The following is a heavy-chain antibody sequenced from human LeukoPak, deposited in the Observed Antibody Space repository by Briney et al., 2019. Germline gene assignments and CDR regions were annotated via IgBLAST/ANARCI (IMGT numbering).Heavy chain of an antibody. CDR1: GYTFTGYG. V-gene: IGHV1-18*01. J-gene: IGHJ6*02. CDR3: ARDPDSSGPQGIDYYYGMDV. CDR2: ISAYNGNT. D-gene: IGHD6-19*01. Sequence: SVKVSCKASGYTFTGYGISWVRQAPGQGLEWMGWISAYNGNTNYAQKLQGRVTMTTDTSTSTAYMELRSLRSDDTAVYYCARDPDSSGPQGIDYYYGMDVWGQGTTVTVSS.